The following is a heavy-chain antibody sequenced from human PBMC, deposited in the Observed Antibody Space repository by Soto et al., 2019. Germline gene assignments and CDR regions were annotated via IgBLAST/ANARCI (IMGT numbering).Heavy chain of an antibody. J-gene: IGHJ4*02. Sequence: QVQLQQWGAGLLKPSETLSLTCAVYGGSFSGYYWSWIRQPPGKGLEWIGEINHSGSTNYSPSLKSRTIIPVDQSKKQFSLKVSSVTAADTAVYYCALSDGDYWGQGTLVTVSS. D-gene: IGHD3-16*01. CDR2: INHSGST. CDR1: GGSFSGYY. CDR3: ALSDGDY. V-gene: IGHV4-34*01.